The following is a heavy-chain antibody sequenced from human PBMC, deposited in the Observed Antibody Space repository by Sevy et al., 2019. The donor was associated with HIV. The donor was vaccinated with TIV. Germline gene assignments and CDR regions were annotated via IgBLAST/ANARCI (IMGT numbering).Heavy chain of an antibody. D-gene: IGHD1-26*01. CDR3: AGVGPGMYAFDF. J-gene: IGHJ3*01. CDR1: GYTFTSYG. Sequence: ASVKVSCQASGYTFTSYGISWVRQAPGQGLEWMGWISAYNGNTNYAQKLQGRVTMTTDTSTSTAYMGLRSLRSDDTAGYYCAGVGPGMYAFDFWGQGTMVTVSS. CDR2: ISAYNGNT. V-gene: IGHV1-18*04.